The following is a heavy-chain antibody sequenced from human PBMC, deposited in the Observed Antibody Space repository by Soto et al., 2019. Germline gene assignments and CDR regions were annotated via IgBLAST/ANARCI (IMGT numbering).Heavy chain of an antibody. CDR3: VPSGSYSGWFDP. CDR2: FDPEDGET. CDR1: GYTLTELS. D-gene: IGHD3-10*01. V-gene: IGHV1-24*01. J-gene: IGHJ5*02. Sequence: VASVKVSCKVSGYTLTELSIHWVRQAPGKGLEWMGGFDPEDGETIYAQKFQGRVTMTEDTSTDTAYMELSSLRSEDTAVYYCVPSGSYSGWFDPWGQGTLVTVSS.